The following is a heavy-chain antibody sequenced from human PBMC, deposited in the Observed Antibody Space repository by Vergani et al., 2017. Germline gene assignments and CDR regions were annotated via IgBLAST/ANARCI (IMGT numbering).Heavy chain of an antibody. CDR1: GDTFSNYA. V-gene: IGHV1-69*13. D-gene: IGHD3-9*01. Sequence: QVQLLQSGAAVRKPGSSVTVSCKASGDTFSNYAITWVRQAPGQGLQWMGRMIPTFDSKNYAPRFQGRVTLTADASASTAYMELTSLTSEDTAVYYCAKGAKNGILTADDIWGQGTMVTVSS. CDR2: MIPTFDSK. J-gene: IGHJ3*02. CDR3: AKGAKNGILTADDI.